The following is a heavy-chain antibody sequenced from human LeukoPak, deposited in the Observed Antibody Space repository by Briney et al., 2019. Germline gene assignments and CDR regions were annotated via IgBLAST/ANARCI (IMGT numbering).Heavy chain of an antibody. J-gene: IGHJ4*02. CDR3: ARGPVRRERGDYLPDY. V-gene: IGHV1-24*01. CDR1: GYTLTELS. CDR2: FDPEDGET. Sequence: ASVKVSCKVSGYTLTELSMHWVRQAPGKGLEWMGGFDPEDGETIYAQKFQGRVTMTEDTSTDTAYMELRSLRSDDTAVYYCARGPVRRERGDYLPDYWGQGTLVTVSS. D-gene: IGHD4-17*01.